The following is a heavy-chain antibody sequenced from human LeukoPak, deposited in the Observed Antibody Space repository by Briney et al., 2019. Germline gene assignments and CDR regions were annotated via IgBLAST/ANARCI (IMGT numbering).Heavy chain of an antibody. J-gene: IGHJ6*02. Sequence: NSSETLSLTCTVSGGSISSYYWSWIRQPPGKGLEWIGYIYYSGGTNYNPSLKSRVTISVDTSKNQFSLKLSSVTAADTAVYYCASSIAAGADYYYGMDVWGQGTTVTVSS. CDR1: GGSISSYY. V-gene: IGHV4-59*08. D-gene: IGHD6-13*01. CDR2: IYYSGGT. CDR3: ASSIAAGADYYYGMDV.